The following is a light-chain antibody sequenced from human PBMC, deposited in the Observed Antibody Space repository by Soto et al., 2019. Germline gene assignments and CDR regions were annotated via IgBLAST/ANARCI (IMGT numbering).Light chain of an antibody. V-gene: IGKV3-20*01. CDR1: QSVSSNY. CDR3: QKYGSAFT. J-gene: IGKJ3*01. Sequence: EIVLTQSPGTLSLSPGERATLSCRASQSVSSNYLAWYQHKPGQGPRLLIYAASSRATGIPDRFSGSASGTDFTLTISRLEPEDSALYYCQKYGSAFTFGPGTKVEI. CDR2: AAS.